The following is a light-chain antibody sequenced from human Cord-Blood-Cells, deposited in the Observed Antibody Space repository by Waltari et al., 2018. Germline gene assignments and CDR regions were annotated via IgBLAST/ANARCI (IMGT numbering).Light chain of an antibody. CDR3: QQSYSTPRMLT. CDR2: AAS. Sequence: IQLTQSPSSLSASGGDRVNITCRVSQSISSYLNWYQQKPGKAPKLLIYAASSLQSGVPSRFSVSGSGPDFTLTISSLQPEDFATYYCQQSYSTPRMLTFGGGTKVEIK. J-gene: IGKJ4*01. CDR1: QSISSY. V-gene: IGKV1-39*01.